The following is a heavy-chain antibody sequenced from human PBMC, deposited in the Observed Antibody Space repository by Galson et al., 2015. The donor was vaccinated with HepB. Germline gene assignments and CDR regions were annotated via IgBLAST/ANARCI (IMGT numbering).Heavy chain of an antibody. V-gene: IGHV1-3*01. J-gene: IGHJ4*02. D-gene: IGHD3-16*01. CDR1: ADTFTNYA. CDR3: ARGPMVSFGGPFSVPVYFDY. Sequence: SVKVSCKASADTFTNYAMHWVRQAPGQGFEWVGWINAGNGDTRSSEKFKHRVTISRDTSASTVYMELTSLISEDTAFYYCARGPMVSFGGPFSVPVYFDYWGQGTLITVSS. CDR2: INAGNGDT.